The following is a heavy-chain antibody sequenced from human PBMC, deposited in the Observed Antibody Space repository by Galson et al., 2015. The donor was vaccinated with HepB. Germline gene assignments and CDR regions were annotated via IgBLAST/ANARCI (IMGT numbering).Heavy chain of an antibody. J-gene: IGHJ4*02. V-gene: IGHV1-8*01. D-gene: IGHD1-7*01. CDR1: GYTFSSYD. CDR3: ARGVRNYLYSDN. Sequence: SVKVSCKAFGYTFSSYDVTWVRQASGQGLEWMGWMNPNSGNTGYAPEFQGRVTMTGDTSMRTAYMELSSLRSEYTAVYYCARGVRNYLYSDNWGQGTLVTVSS. CDR2: MNPNSGNT.